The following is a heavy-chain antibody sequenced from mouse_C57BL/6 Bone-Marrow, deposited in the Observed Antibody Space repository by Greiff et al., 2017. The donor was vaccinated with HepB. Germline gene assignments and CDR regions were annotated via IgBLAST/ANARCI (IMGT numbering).Heavy chain of an antibody. CDR2: IYPRSGNT. Sequence: VQLQQSGAELARPGASVKLSCKASGYTFTSYGISWVKQRTGQGLEWIGEIYPRSGNTYYNEKFKGKATLTADKSSSTAYMELRSLTSEDSAVYFCARRGPTTVDYWGHGTTLTVSS. CDR1: GYTFTSYG. J-gene: IGHJ2*01. CDR3: ARRGPTTVDY. D-gene: IGHD1-1*01. V-gene: IGHV1-81*01.